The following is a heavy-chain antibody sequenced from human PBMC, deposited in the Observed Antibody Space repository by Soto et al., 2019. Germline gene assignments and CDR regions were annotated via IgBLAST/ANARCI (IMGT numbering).Heavy chain of an antibody. D-gene: IGHD5-12*01. V-gene: IGHV4-34*01. Sequence: SETLSLTCAVYGGSFSGYYWSWIRQPPGKGLEWIGEINHSGSTNYNPSLKSRVTISVDTSKNQFSLKLSSVTAEDTAVYYCAKDLVVLSSGYDYYFDYWGQGTLVTVSS. CDR1: GGSFSGYY. J-gene: IGHJ4*02. CDR3: AKDLVVLSSGYDYYFDY. CDR2: INHSGST.